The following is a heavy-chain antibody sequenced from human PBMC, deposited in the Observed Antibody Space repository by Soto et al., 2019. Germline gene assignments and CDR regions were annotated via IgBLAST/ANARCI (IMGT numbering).Heavy chain of an antibody. Sequence: PSETLSLTCTVSGGSVSSGSYYWSWVRQPPGKGLEWIGYIYYSGSTNYNPSLKSRVTISVDTSKNQFSLKLSSVTAADTAVYYCARVFKSPWVYYYYGMDAWGQGTTVTVSS. D-gene: IGHD1-26*01. CDR3: ARVFKSPWVYYYYGMDA. CDR1: GGSVSSGSYY. CDR2: IYYSGST. J-gene: IGHJ6*02. V-gene: IGHV4-61*01.